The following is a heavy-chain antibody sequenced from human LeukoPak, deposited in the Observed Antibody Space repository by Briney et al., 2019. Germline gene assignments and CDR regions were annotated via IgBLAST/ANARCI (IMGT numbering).Heavy chain of an antibody. CDR3: AKPMITFDYGMDV. Sequence: PGGSLRLSCAASGFTFSSYAMSWVRQAPGKGLEWVSPISGSGGSTYYAGSVKGRFTISRDNSKNTLYLQMNSLRAEDTAVYYCAKPMITFDYGMDVWGQGTTVTVSS. CDR1: GFTFSSYA. V-gene: IGHV3-23*01. D-gene: IGHD3-16*01. J-gene: IGHJ6*02. CDR2: ISGSGGST.